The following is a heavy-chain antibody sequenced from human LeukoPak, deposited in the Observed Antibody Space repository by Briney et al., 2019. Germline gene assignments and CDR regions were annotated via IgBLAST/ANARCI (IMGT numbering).Heavy chain of an antibody. CDR3: ARVRVGQLWTAYYYYYYMDV. J-gene: IGHJ6*03. V-gene: IGHV4-34*01. CDR2: INHSGST. D-gene: IGHD5-18*01. CDR1: GGSFSGYY. Sequence: SETLSLTCAVYGGSFSGYYWSWIRQPPGKGLEWIGEINHSGSTNYNPSLKSRVTISVDTSKNQFSLKLSSVTAADTAVYYCARVRVGQLWTAYYYYYYMDVWGKGTTVTISS.